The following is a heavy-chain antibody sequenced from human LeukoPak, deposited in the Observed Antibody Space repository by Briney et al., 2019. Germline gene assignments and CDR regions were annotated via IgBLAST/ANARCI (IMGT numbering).Heavy chain of an antibody. J-gene: IGHJ5*02. CDR1: GGSISTYY. CDR2: IYYSGST. Sequence: SETLSLTCTVSGGSISTYYWSWIRQPPGKGLEWIGYIYYSGSTNYNPSLKSRVTISVDTSKDQFSLKLSSVTAADTAVYYCARHIRRGDYRMRWFDPWGQGTLVTVSS. D-gene: IGHD4-17*01. CDR3: ARHIRRGDYRMRWFDP. V-gene: IGHV4-59*08.